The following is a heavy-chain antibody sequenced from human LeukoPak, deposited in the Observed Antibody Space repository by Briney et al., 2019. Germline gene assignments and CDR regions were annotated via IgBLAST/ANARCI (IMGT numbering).Heavy chain of an antibody. Sequence: ASVKVSCKASGYTFTSYAMHWVRQAPGQRLEWMGWINAGNGNTKYSQKFQGRVTITTDESTSTAYMELSSLRSEDTAIYYCARVSYYDFWSGQYAFDIWGQGTMVTVSS. CDR2: INAGNGNT. V-gene: IGHV1-3*01. CDR3: ARVSYYDFWSGQYAFDI. CDR1: GYTFTSYA. D-gene: IGHD3-3*01. J-gene: IGHJ3*02.